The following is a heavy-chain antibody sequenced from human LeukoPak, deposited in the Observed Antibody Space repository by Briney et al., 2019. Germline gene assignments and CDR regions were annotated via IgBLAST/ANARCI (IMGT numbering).Heavy chain of an antibody. V-gene: IGHV3-53*01. J-gene: IGHJ5*02. Sequence: GGSLRLSCAASGFTVNTNYMSWVRRAPGKGLEYVSVIYSGGNTHYADSVKGRFTISRDNSKNTVYLHMNSLRAEDTAVYYCARVGGSGSSQNWFDPWGHGPLVTVSS. CDR2: IYSGGNT. CDR1: GFTVNTNY. CDR3: ARVGGSGSSQNWFDP. D-gene: IGHD3-10*01.